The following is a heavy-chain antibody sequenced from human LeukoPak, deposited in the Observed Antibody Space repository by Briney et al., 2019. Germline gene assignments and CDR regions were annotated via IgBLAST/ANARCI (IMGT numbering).Heavy chain of an antibody. Sequence: GGSLRLSCAASGFIFSNYWMTWVRQAPGKGLEWVAHIRQDGSERHYVDSVKDRFTISRDNAKNSQDLQMDSLRAEDTAVYYSARDWGSTGYDLYDSWGQGTLVTVSS. CDR1: GFIFSNYW. D-gene: IGHD5-12*01. V-gene: IGHV3-7*01. J-gene: IGHJ4*02. CDR2: IRQDGSER. CDR3: ARDWGSTGYDLYDS.